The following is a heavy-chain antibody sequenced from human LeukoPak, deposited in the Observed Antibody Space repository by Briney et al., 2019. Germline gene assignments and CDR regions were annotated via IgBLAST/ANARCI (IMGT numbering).Heavy chain of an antibody. V-gene: IGHV3-9*01. CDR1: GFTFDDYA. J-gene: IGHJ4*02. CDR3: AKDTEQWLVPYFDY. Sequence: GRSLRLSCAASGFTFDDYAMHWVRQAPGKGLEWVSGISWNSGSIGYADSVKGRFTISRDNSKNTLYLQMNSLRAEDTAVYYCAKDTEQWLVPYFDYWGQGTLVTVSS. D-gene: IGHD6-19*01. CDR2: ISWNSGSI.